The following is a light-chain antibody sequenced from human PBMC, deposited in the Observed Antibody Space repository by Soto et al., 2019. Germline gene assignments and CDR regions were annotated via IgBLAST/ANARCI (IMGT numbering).Light chain of an antibody. V-gene: IGKV3-15*01. CDR3: QHYDNWPRT. Sequence: EIVMTHSPATLSVSPWEGATLSCRASQSISSNLAWYQQKPGQTPRLLIYGVSTRATGIPARFSGSGSGTEFTLTISSLQSEDFAVYYCQHYDNWPRTFGQGTKVDIK. CDR2: GVS. CDR1: QSISSN. J-gene: IGKJ1*01.